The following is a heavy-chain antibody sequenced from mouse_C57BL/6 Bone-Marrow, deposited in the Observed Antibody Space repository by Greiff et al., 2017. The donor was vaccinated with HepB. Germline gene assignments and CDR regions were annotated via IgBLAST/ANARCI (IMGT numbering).Heavy chain of an antibody. Sequence: QVHVKQPGAELVKPGASVKLSCKASGYTFTSYWMHWVKQRPGQGLEWIGMIHPNSGSTNYNEKFKSKATLTVDKSSSTAYMQLSSLTSEDSAVYYCARGRTTVVDWGQGTTLTVSS. D-gene: IGHD1-1*01. V-gene: IGHV1-64*01. J-gene: IGHJ2*01. CDR2: IHPNSGST. CDR3: ARGRTTVVD. CDR1: GYTFTSYW.